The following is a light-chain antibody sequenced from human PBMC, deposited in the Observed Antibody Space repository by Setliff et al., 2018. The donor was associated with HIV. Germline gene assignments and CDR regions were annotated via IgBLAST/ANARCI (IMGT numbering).Light chain of an antibody. J-gene: IGLJ1*01. Sequence: QSVLTQPPSASKTPGQRVTISCSGSGSNIGGNSVSWYQQLLGTAPKLLIYRNNQRPSGVPVRFSGSKSGTSASLAISGLQSEDEADYYCAAWDESLNGYVFGTGTKVTVL. CDR3: AAWDESLNGYV. CDR1: GSNIGGNS. V-gene: IGLV1-44*01. CDR2: RNN.